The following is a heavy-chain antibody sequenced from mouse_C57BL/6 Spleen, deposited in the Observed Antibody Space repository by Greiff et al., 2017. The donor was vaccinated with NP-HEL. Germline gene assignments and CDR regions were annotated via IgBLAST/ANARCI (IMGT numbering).Heavy chain of an antibody. J-gene: IGHJ3*01. V-gene: IGHV5-6*01. CDR1: GFTFSSYG. D-gene: IGHD3-2*02. CDR3: ARNTAQNTAWFAY. CDR2: ISSGGSYT. Sequence: EVQLQQSGGDLVKPGGSLKLSCAASGFTFSSYGMSWVRQTPDKRLEWVATISSGGSYTYYPDTVKGRFTISRDNAKNTLYLQMSSLKSEDTAMYYCARNTAQNTAWFAYWGQGTLVTVSA.